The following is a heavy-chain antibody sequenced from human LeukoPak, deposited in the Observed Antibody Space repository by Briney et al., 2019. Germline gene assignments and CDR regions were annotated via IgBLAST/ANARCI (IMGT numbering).Heavy chain of an antibody. V-gene: IGHV4-34*01. Sequence: SETLSLTCAVYGGSFSGYYWSWVRQPPGKGLEWIGEINHSGSTNYNPSLKSRVTISVDTSNNQFSLKLSSVTAADTAVYYCARVKYDSSGNDAFDIWGQGTMVTVSS. J-gene: IGHJ3*02. CDR3: ARVKYDSSGNDAFDI. CDR2: INHSGST. D-gene: IGHD3-22*01. CDR1: GGSFSGYY.